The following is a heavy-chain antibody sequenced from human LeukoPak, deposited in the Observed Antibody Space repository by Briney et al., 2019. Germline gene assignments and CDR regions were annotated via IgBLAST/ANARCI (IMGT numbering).Heavy chain of an antibody. V-gene: IGHV3-43*01. CDR3: AKDIGLFLDYGGNPVLSNPGFDY. D-gene: IGHD4-23*01. Sequence: PGGSLRLSCAASGFTFDDYTMHWVRQAPGEGLERVSLISWDGGRTYYADSVKGRFTISRDNSKNSLYLQMNSLRSEDTALYYCAKDIGLFLDYGGNPVLSNPGFDYWGQGTLVTVSS. CDR1: GFTFDDYT. CDR2: ISWDGGRT. J-gene: IGHJ4*02.